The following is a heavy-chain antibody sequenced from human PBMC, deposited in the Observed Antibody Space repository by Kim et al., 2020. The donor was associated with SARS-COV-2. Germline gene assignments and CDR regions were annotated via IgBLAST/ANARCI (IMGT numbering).Heavy chain of an antibody. V-gene: IGHV4-4*07. J-gene: IGHJ4*02. D-gene: IGHD2-21*02. CDR1: GGSLTTYY. Sequence: SETLSLTCAVSGGSLTTYYWSWIRQPAGKGLEWIGRIYSSGSTNYNPSLGSRVTMSVDTSKNQFSLKLSSVTAADTAVYFCARETCGGDCYIFDYWGQGT. CDR2: IYSSGST. CDR3: ARETCGGDCYIFDY.